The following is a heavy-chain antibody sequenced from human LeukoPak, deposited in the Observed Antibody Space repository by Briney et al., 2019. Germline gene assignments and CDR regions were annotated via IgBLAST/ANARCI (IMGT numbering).Heavy chain of an antibody. J-gene: IGHJ4*02. Sequence: GGSLRLSCAASGFTFSSYAMHWVRQAPGKGLEYVSAISSNGGSTYYANSVKGRFTISRDNSKNTLYLQMGSLRAEDMAVYYCARGLEQLAFDYWGQGTLVTVSS. D-gene: IGHD6-13*01. CDR1: GFTFSSYA. V-gene: IGHV3-64*01. CDR2: ISSNGGST. CDR3: ARGLEQLAFDY.